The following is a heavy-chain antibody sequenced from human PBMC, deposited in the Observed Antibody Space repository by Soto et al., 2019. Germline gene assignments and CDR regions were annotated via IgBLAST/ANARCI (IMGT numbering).Heavy chain of an antibody. J-gene: IGHJ6*02. V-gene: IGHV1-18*01. CDR1: GYTFTRYG. CDR2: IIAYNGNT. Sequence: GASVKVSCKDSGYTFTRYGIRWGRQDPGQRLEWMGRIIAYNGNTKYAQNIKGRATMTTGTSTTAAYMELRSLTSVDTVVYYYATEEFCSGGRCALYSHYYFGMCVWGQGTTVTVSS. D-gene: IGHD2-15*01. CDR3: ATEEFCSGGRCALYSHYYFGMCV.